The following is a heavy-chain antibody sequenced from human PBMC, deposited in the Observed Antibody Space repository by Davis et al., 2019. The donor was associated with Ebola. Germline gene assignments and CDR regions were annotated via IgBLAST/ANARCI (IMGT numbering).Heavy chain of an antibody. CDR1: GFVLSSYV. Sequence: GGSLRLSCAASGFVLSSYVMSGVRQAPGKGLDGVSTLCLGADKYYADSVKGRFTITRDNSKNTLYLQMNSLRFEDTAIYYWAKDTSNVWFDVWGPGTMVTVSS. J-gene: IGHJ3*01. V-gene: IGHV3-23*01. CDR2: LCLGADK. D-gene: IGHD6-19*01. CDR3: AKDTSNVWFDV.